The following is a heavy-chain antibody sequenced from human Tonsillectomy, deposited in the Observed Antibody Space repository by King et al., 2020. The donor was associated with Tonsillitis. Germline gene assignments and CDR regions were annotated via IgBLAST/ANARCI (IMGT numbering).Heavy chain of an antibody. CDR2: INPDSGGT. V-gene: IGHV1-2*02. D-gene: IGHD5-12*01. Sequence: QLVQSGAEVKKPGASVQVSCKASGYTLTDYYIHWVRQAPGQGLEWMGRINPDSGGTTYAQKFQGRVTMTRDTSISTAYMDLSSLRSDDTAVYYCTRNLVGYGAFDIWGQGTMVTVSS. J-gene: IGHJ3*02. CDR1: GYTLTDYY. CDR3: TRNLVGYGAFDI.